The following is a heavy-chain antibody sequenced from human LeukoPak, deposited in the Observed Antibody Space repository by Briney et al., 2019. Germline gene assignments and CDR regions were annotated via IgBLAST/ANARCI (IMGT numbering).Heavy chain of an antibody. CDR3: ARAIAAANWFDP. D-gene: IGHD6-13*01. CDR1: GGSISSSSYY. V-gene: IGHV4-39*01. CDR2: IYYSGST. J-gene: IGHJ5*02. Sequence: SETLSLTCTVSGGSISSSSYYWVWIRQPPGKGLEWIGSIYYSGSTYYNPSLKSRVTISVDTSKNQFSLKLSYVTAADTAVYYCARAIAAANWFDPWGQGTLVTVSS.